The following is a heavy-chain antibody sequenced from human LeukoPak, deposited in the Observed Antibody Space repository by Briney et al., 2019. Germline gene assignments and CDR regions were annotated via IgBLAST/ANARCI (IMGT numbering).Heavy chain of an antibody. Sequence: ASVKVSCKASGYTFTSYAMHWVRQAPGQRLEWMGWINAGSGNTKYSQEFQGRVTMTRDTSTSTVYMELSSLRSEDTAVYYCARDPGASSGYYYLGWFDPWGQGTLVTVSS. V-gene: IGHV1-3*03. CDR2: INAGSGNT. CDR3: ARDPGASSGYYYLGWFDP. CDR1: GYTFTSYA. J-gene: IGHJ5*02. D-gene: IGHD3-22*01.